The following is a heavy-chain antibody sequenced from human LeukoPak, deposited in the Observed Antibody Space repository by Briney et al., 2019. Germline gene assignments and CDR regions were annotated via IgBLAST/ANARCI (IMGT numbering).Heavy chain of an antibody. CDR3: AKGGIVVVPAAKPSDY. J-gene: IGHJ4*02. CDR1: GFTFGDYA. V-gene: IGHV3-23*01. D-gene: IGHD2-2*01. Sequence: GGSLRLSCTASGFTFGDYAMTWVRQAPGKGLEWVSAISGSAGSTYYADSVKGRFTISRDNSKNTLYLQMNSLRAEDTAVYYCAKGGIVVVPAAKPSDYWGQGTLVTVSS. CDR2: ISGSAGST.